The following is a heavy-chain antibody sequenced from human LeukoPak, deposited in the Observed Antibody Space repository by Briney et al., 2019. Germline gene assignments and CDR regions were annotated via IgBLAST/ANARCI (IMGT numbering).Heavy chain of an antibody. V-gene: IGHV3-23*01. D-gene: IGHD2-2*02. Sequence: PGGSLRLSCAASGFTFSSYWMHWVRQAPGKGLEWVSAISGSGGNTYYADSVKGRFTISRDNSKNTLYLQMNSLRAEDTAVYYCASSIVVVPAAIWKNAFDIWGQGTMVTVPS. J-gene: IGHJ3*02. CDR1: GFTFSSYW. CDR3: ASSIVVVPAAIWKNAFDI. CDR2: ISGSGGNT.